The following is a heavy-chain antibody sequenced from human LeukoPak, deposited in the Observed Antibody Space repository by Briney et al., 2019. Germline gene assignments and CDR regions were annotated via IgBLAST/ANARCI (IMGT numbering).Heavy chain of an antibody. Sequence: GESLKISCKGSGYSFTNYWIGWVRQMPGKGLEWMGIINPGDSDTRYSPSFQDQVTISADKSISTAYLQWSSLKASDTAMYYCARQRFTMRAYAGNWFDPWGQGTLVTVSS. CDR1: GYSFTNYW. CDR2: INPGDSDT. V-gene: IGHV5-51*01. J-gene: IGHJ5*02. CDR3: ARQRFTMRAYAGNWFDP. D-gene: IGHD3-10*01.